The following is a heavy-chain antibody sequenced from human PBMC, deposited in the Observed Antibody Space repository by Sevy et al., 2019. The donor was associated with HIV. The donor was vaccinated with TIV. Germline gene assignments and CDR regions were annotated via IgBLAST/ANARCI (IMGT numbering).Heavy chain of an antibody. CDR3: ARDGGGYSLYYYGMDV. J-gene: IGHJ6*02. CDR2: ISYDGSNK. V-gene: IGHV3-30-3*01. Sequence: GGSLRLSCAASGFTFSSYAMHWVRQAPGKGLEWVAVISYDGSNKYYADSVKGRFTISRDNSKNTLYLQMNSLRAEDTAVYYWARDGGGYSLYYYGMDVWGQGTTVTVSS. D-gene: IGHD5-18*01. CDR1: GFTFSSYA.